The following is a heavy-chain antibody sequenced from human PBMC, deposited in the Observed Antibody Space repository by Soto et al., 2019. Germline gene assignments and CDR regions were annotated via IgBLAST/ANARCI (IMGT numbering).Heavy chain of an antibody. CDR2: IKSITDGGTT. D-gene: IGHD2-2*01. Sequence: GGALRLSCAASGITFSNAWMTWVRQAPGKGLEWVGRIKSITDGGTTDYAAPVKGRFTISRDDSKDTLYLQMNNLRTEDTAVYHCTTDSADIVVVPATFGMDVWGQGTTVTVSS. V-gene: IGHV3-15*01. CDR3: TTDSADIVVVPATFGMDV. CDR1: GITFSNAW. J-gene: IGHJ6*02.